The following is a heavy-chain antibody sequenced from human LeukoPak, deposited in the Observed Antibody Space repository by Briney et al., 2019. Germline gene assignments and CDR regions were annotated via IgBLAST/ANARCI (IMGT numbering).Heavy chain of an antibody. CDR2: IYTSGST. Sequence: SETLSLTCTVSGGSIRSYSWSWIRQPAGKGLEWIGRIYTSGSTNYNPSLKSRVTISVDTSKNQYSLKLSSVTAADTAVYYCARLTAHWGQGTLVTVSS. D-gene: IGHD3-9*01. CDR1: GGSIRSYS. CDR3: ARLTAH. V-gene: IGHV4-4*07. J-gene: IGHJ1*01.